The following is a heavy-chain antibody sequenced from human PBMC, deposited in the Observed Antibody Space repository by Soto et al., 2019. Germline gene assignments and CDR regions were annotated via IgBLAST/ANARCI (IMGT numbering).Heavy chain of an antibody. CDR1: GGTFSSYA. J-gene: IGHJ6*02. Sequence: QVQLVQSGAEVKKPGSSVKVSCKASGGTFSSYAISWVRQAPGQGLEWMGGIIPISDTTNYAQKFQGRVTITADESTSTDYRELSSLRSEDTAVYYCARSHGSSTSLEIYYYYYYGMDVWGQGTTVTVSS. CDR2: IIPISDTT. CDR3: ARSHGSSTSLEIYYYYYYGMDV. V-gene: IGHV1-69*01. D-gene: IGHD2-2*01.